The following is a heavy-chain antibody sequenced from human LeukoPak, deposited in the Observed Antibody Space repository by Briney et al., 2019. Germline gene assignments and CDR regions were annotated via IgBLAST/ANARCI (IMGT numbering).Heavy chain of an antibody. J-gene: IGHJ3*02. CDR2: VNSDGSST. Sequence: GGSLRLSCAASGFTFSSYWMHWVRQAPGKGLVWVSRVNSDGSSTSYADSVKGRFTISRDNAKNTLYLQMNSLRAEDTAVYYCARDLGRIAVALDAFDIWGQGTMVTVSA. CDR1: GFTFSSYW. CDR3: ARDLGRIAVALDAFDI. D-gene: IGHD6-19*01. V-gene: IGHV3-74*01.